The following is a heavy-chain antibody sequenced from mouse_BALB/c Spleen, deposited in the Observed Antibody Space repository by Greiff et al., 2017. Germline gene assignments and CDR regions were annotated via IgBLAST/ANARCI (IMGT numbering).Heavy chain of an antibody. CDR1: GFTFSSYG. CDR2: ISSGGSYT. V-gene: IGHV5-6*01. CDR3: ARHEDRYDVDYAMDY. D-gene: IGHD2-14*01. Sequence: EVKLMESGGDLVKPGGSLKLSCAASGFTFSSYGMSWVRQTPDKRLEWVATISSGGSYTYYPDSVKGRFTISRDNAKNTLYLQMSSLKSEDTAMYYCARHEDRYDVDYAMDYWGQGTSVTVSS. J-gene: IGHJ4*01.